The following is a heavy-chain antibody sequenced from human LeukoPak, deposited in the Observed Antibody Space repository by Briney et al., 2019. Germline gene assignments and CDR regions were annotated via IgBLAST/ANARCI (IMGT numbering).Heavy chain of an antibody. J-gene: IGHJ6*02. D-gene: IGHD3-22*01. CDR3: AKDAAMIVVVTRDYYYGMDV. Sequence: GGSLRLSCAASGFTFSSYAMSWVRQAPGKGLEWVSAISGSGGSTYYAASVKGRFTISRDNSKNTLYLQMNSLRAEDTAVYYCAKDAAMIVVVTRDYYYGMDVWGQGTTVTVSS. CDR1: GFTFSSYA. CDR2: ISGSGGST. V-gene: IGHV3-23*01.